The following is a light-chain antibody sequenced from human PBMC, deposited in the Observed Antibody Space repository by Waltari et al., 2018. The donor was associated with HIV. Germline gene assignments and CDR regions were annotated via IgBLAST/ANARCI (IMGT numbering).Light chain of an antibody. V-gene: IGLV1-40*01. CDR1: SSNIGAGYA. Sequence: QSALTQPPSVSGAPGQRVTISCTGSSSNIGAGYAVSWYQQVPGTAPKPLIYGNSNRPSGVPDRFSGSKSGTSASLAVTGLQAEDEADYYCQSYDSSLSGGVFGGGTKLTVL. CDR2: GNS. CDR3: QSYDSSLSGGV. J-gene: IGLJ3*02.